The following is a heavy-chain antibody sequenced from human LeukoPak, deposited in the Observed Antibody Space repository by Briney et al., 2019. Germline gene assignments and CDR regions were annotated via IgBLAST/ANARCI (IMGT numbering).Heavy chain of an antibody. CDR1: GFTFSSYG. J-gene: IGHJ4*02. V-gene: IGHV3-30*18. CDR3: AKDDGYASGWYYFDY. CDR2: SSYGGNEE. D-gene: IGHD6-19*01. Sequence: GGSLRLSCAASGFTFSSYGMYWVRQAPGKGLEWVAVSSYGGNEEFYGDSVKGRFTISRDNSKNTLYLQMNNLRADDTAVYYCAKDDGYASGWYYFDYWGQGTLVTVSS.